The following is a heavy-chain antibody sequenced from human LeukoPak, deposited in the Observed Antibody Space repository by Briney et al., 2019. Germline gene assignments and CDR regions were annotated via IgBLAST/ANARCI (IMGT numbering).Heavy chain of an antibody. CDR2: IIPIFGIA. Sequence: SVKVSCKASGGTFSSYAISWVRQAPGQGLDWMGRIIPIFGIANYAQKFQGRVTITEDKSTSTAYMELSSLRSEDTAVYYCARESTVTTSGDRAFDIWGQGTMVTVSS. V-gene: IGHV1-69*04. CDR1: GGTFSSYA. CDR3: ARESTVTTSGDRAFDI. D-gene: IGHD4-17*01. J-gene: IGHJ3*02.